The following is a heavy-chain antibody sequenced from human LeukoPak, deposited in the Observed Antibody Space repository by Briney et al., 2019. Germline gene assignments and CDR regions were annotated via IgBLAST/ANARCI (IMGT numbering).Heavy chain of an antibody. D-gene: IGHD1-1*01. CDR2: INPRNGDT. Sequence: VASVKVSCKASGYTFTGYNIHWVRQAPGQGLEWMGWINPRNGDTKYPPKFQGRVTMTRDTSISTAYMELSRLIFDYTAIYYCLRDVHNYNDDYWGQGSLVTVSS. CDR1: GYTFTGYN. J-gene: IGHJ4*02. V-gene: IGHV1-2*02. CDR3: LRDVHNYNDDY.